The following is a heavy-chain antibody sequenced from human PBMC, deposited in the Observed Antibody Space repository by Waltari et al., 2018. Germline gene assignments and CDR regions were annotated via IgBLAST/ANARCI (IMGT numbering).Heavy chain of an antibody. J-gene: IGHJ3*02. V-gene: IGHV5-51*01. Sequence: EVQLVQSGAEVKKPGESLKISCKGSGYSFTSYWIGWVRPMPGKGLEWMGIIYPGDSDTRYSPSFQGQVTISADKSISTAYLQWSSLKASDTAMYYCARHKGRWLQPRKHDAFDIWGQGTMVTVSS. CDR1: GYSFTSYW. CDR3: ARHKGRWLQPRKHDAFDI. D-gene: IGHD5-12*01. CDR2: IYPGDSDT.